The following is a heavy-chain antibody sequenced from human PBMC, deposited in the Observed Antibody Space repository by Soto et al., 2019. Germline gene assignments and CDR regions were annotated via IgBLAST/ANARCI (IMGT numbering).Heavy chain of an antibody. D-gene: IGHD3-3*01. Sequence: ASVKVSCKASGYTFTSYAMHWVRQAPGQRLEWMGWINAGNGNTKYSQKFQGRVTITRDTSASTAYMELSSLRSEDTAVYYCARANTIFGVVDPYYYYGMDVWGQGTTATVSS. J-gene: IGHJ6*02. CDR3: ARANTIFGVVDPYYYYGMDV. CDR2: INAGNGNT. V-gene: IGHV1-3*01. CDR1: GYTFTSYA.